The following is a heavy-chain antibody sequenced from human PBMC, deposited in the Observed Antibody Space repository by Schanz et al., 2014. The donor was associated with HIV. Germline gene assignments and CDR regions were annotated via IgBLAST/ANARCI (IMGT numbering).Heavy chain of an antibody. D-gene: IGHD1-26*01. J-gene: IGHJ3*02. Sequence: EVQLLESGGDLVQPGGSLRLSCAASGFTFSSYAMSWVRQAPGKGLEWVSGFSGSGGSTYYADSVKGRFTISRDNFKNTLYLQMNSLRAEDTAVYYCAKDMGSGSYEAFDIWGQGTMVTVSS. CDR2: FSGSGGST. V-gene: IGHV3-23*01. CDR1: GFTFSSYA. CDR3: AKDMGSGSYEAFDI.